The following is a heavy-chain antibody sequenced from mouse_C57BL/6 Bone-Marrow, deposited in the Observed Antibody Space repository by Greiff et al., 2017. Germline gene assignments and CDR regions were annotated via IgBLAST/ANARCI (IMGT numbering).Heavy chain of an antibody. J-gene: IGHJ2*01. V-gene: IGHV7-3*01. CDR3: ARSTTVVAYYFDY. Sequence: EVMLVESGGGLVQPGGSLSLSCAASGFTFTDYYMSWVRQPPGKALEWLGFIRNKANGYTTEYSASVKGRFTISRDNSQSILYLQMNALRAEDSATYYCARSTTVVAYYFDYWGQGTTLTVSS. CDR2: IRNKANGYTT. CDR1: GFTFTDYY. D-gene: IGHD1-1*01.